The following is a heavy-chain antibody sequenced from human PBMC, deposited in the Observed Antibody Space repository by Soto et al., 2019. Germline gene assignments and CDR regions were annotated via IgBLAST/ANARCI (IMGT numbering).Heavy chain of an antibody. V-gene: IGHV1-69*12. CDR3: ASQGGVIAVACTGYYGMDV. CDR2: IIPIFGTA. Sequence: QVQLVQSGAEVKKPGSSVKVSCKASGGTFSSYAISWVRQAPGQGLEWMGGIIPIFGTANYAQKFQGRVTITEDESTSTAYMELSSLRSEDTAVYYCASQGGVIAVACTGYYGMDVLGQGTTVTVSS. D-gene: IGHD6-19*01. J-gene: IGHJ6*02. CDR1: GGTFSSYA.